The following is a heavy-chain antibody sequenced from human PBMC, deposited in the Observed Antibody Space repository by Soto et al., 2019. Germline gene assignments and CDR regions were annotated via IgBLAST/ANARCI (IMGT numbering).Heavy chain of an antibody. CDR1: GFTFSSYA. CDR3: AGGPVGALDY. CDR2: ISYDGSNK. J-gene: IGHJ4*02. V-gene: IGHV3-30-3*01. Sequence: PGGSLRLSCAASGFTFSSYAMSWVRQAPGKGLEWVAVISYDGSNKYYADSVKGRFTISRDNSKNTLYLQMNSLRAEDTAVYYCAGGPVGALDYWGQGTLVTVSS. D-gene: IGHD1-26*01.